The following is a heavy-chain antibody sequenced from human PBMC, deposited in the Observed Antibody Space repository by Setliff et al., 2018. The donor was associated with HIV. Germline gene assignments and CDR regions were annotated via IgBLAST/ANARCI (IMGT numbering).Heavy chain of an antibody. V-gene: IGHV1-46*01. CDR1: GYTFTSYY. D-gene: IGHD3-3*01. CDR2: LNPSGDST. Sequence: ASVKVSCKASGYTFTSYYVQWVRQAPGQGLEWMGILNPSGDSTAYAPKFQGRVTMTRDTSRSNVYMELSSLNSDATAVYYGARGRYHGFWSYGDSWGQGTLVTVSS. CDR3: ARGRYHGFWSYGDS. J-gene: IGHJ4*02.